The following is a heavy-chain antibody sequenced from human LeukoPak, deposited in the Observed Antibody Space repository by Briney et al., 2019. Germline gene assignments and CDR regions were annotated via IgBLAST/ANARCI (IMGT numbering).Heavy chain of an antibody. CDR2: ISSTGGTA. D-gene: IGHD3-10*01. CDR1: GFTFSSFG. CDR3: ATNILVRDIINWFDP. Sequence: GGSLRLSCAASGFTFSSFGMSWVRQAPGKGLEWVSAISSTGGTAYYADSVKGRFTISRDNSKNTLYLQMNSLRAEDTAIYYCATNILVRDIINWFDPWGQGTLVTVSS. J-gene: IGHJ5*02. V-gene: IGHV3-23*01.